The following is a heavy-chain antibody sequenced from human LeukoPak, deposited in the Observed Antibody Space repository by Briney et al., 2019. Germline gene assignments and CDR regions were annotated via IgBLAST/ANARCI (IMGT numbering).Heavy chain of an antibody. J-gene: IGHJ4*02. D-gene: IGHD6-19*01. CDR3: AGTSGWYIYHFDF. Sequence: SETLSLTCTVSGGSISSYYWSWIRQPPGKGLEWIGYIYYSGSTNYNPSLKSRVTISVDTSKNQFSLKLSSVTAADTAVYFCAGTSGWYIYHFDFWGQGTLVTVSS. V-gene: IGHV4-59*01. CDR1: GGSISSYY. CDR2: IYYSGST.